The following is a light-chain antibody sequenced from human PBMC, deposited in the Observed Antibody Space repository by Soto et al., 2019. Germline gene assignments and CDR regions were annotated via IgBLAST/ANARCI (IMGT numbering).Light chain of an antibody. CDR2: GNN. J-gene: IGLJ2*01. Sequence: QAVVTQPPSASGTPGQTVTISCSGSSSNIGSKTVSWYQVLPGTAPKLLIYGNNQRPSAVPDRFSGSKSGTSASLAISGLQSEDEADYFCAAWDDSLNGRVFGGGTKLTVL. CDR3: AAWDDSLNGRV. CDR1: SSNIGSKT. V-gene: IGLV1-44*01.